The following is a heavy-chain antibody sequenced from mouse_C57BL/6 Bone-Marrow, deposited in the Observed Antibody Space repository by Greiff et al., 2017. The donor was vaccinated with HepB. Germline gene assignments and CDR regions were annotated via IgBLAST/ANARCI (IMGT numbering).Heavy chain of an antibody. Sequence: EVQLQQSGPELVKPGASVKIPCKASGYTFTDYNMDWVKQSHGKSLEWIGDSNPNNGGTIYNQKFKGKATLTVDKSSSTAYMELRSLTSEDTAVYYCARTHYGIGMDYWGQGTSVTVSS. J-gene: IGHJ4*01. D-gene: IGHD1-1*01. CDR1: GYTFTDYN. CDR3: ARTHYGIGMDY. V-gene: IGHV1-18*01. CDR2: SNPNNGGT.